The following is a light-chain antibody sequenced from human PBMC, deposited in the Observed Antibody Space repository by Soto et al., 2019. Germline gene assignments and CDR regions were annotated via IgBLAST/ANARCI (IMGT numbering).Light chain of an antibody. CDR3: HQYNSLPPGP. CDR1: QSISRS. V-gene: IGKV3-15*01. CDR2: DAS. J-gene: IGKJ2*01. Sequence: EIVLTQSPAILSVSTVERATXSCRASQSISRSVAWYQQKPGQAPRLLISDASTRATGIPARFSGSGSGTEFTLTISRLQSEDFALYYCHQYNSLPPGPFGQRTK.